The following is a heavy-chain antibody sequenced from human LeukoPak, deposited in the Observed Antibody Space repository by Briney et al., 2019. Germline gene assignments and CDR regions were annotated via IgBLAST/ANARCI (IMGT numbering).Heavy chain of an antibody. J-gene: IGHJ6*02. D-gene: IGHD6-13*01. CDR2: MNPNSGNT. Sequence: ASVKVSCKASGYTFTSYDINWVRQATGQGLEWMGWMNPNSGNTGYAQKFQGRVTMTRNTSISTAYMELSSLGSEDTAVYYCARLDSSSWYGGYYYGMDVWGQGTTVAVSS. CDR1: GYTFTSYD. CDR3: ARLDSSSWYGGYYYGMDV. V-gene: IGHV1-8*01.